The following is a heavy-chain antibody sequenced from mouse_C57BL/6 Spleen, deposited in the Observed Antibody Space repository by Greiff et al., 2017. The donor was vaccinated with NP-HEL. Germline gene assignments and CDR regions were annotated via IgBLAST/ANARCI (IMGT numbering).Heavy chain of an antibody. CDR2: IDPSDSYT. D-gene: IGHD2-2*01. Sequence: QVQLQQPGAELVMPGASVKLSCKASGYTFTSYWMHWVKQRPGQGLEWIGEIDPSDSYTNYTQKFKGKSTLTVDKSTSTAYMQLSSLTSEYSAVYDCASMDMVTTGAMDYWGQGTSVTVSS. J-gene: IGHJ4*01. V-gene: IGHV1-69*01. CDR1: GYTFTSYW. CDR3: ASMDMVTTGAMDY.